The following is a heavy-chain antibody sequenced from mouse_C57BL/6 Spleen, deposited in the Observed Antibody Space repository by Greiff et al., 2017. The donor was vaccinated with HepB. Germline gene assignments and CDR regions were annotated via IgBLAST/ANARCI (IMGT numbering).Heavy chain of an antibody. J-gene: IGHJ2*01. CDR1: GYTFTSYW. CDR3: ARRNYGSSPYYFDY. Sequence: VKLQQPGAELVMPGASVKLSCKASGYTFTSYWMHWVKQRPGQGLEWIGEIDPSDSYTNYNQKFKGKSTLTVDKSSSTAYMQLSSLTSEDSAVYYCARRNYGSSPYYFDYWGQGTTLTVSS. D-gene: IGHD1-1*01. CDR2: IDPSDSYT. V-gene: IGHV1-69*01.